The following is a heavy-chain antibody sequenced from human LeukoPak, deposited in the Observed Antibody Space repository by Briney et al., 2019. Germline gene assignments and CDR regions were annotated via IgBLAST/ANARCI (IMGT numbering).Heavy chain of an antibody. J-gene: IGHJ4*02. CDR1: GGSISSSSYY. V-gene: IGHV4-39*01. Sequence: PSETLSLTCTVSGGSISSSSYYWGWIRKPPGKGLEWIGSIAYSGSTYYNPSLKSRVTISVDTSKNQFSLKLSSVTAADTAVYFFSQEEDGIRYFDWLPHYFDYWGQGTLVTVSS. CDR2: IAYSGST. CDR3: SQEEDGIRYFDWLPHYFDY. D-gene: IGHD3-9*01.